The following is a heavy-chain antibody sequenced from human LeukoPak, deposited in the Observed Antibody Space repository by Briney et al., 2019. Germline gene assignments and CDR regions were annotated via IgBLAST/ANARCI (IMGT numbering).Heavy chain of an antibody. CDR3: ANLGCSGGSCYSVYYYYYCMDV. D-gene: IGHD2-15*01. J-gene: IGHJ6*02. V-gene: IGHV3-23*01. CDR1: GFTFISSA. Sequence: GGSLRLSCASSGFTFISSAMSWVRQAPGKELEGVSAINSSCGSTYYADSVKGRFTISRDNSKNTLYLQMNSLRAEDTAVYYCANLGCSGGSCYSVYYYYYCMDVWGQGSTVNVSS. CDR2: INSSCGST.